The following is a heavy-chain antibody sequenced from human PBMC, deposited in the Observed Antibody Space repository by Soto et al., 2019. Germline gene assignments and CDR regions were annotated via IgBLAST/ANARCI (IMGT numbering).Heavy chain of an antibody. CDR1: GFSLTNIRMG. Sequence: SGPTLVNPTETLTLTCTVSGFSLTNIRMGVSWIRQPPGKALEWLALIYWDDDKRYSPSLKSRLTITKDTSKNQVVLTMTNMDPVDTATYYCAHSIAARAANWFDPWGQGTLVTVSS. CDR2: IYWDDDK. CDR3: AHSIAARAANWFDP. J-gene: IGHJ5*02. V-gene: IGHV2-5*02. D-gene: IGHD6-6*01.